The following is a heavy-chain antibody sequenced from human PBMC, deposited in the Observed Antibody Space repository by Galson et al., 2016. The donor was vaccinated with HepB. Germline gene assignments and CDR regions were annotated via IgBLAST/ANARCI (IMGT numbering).Heavy chain of an antibody. Sequence: YLRLCCAASGLEGREENMNWVRQAPGKGLEWVSFISSSSSYIYYVDSVKGRFTISRDNAKNSLYLQMDSLRAEDTAVYYCVRETLRGTRFDNWGQGTLVTVAS. V-gene: IGHV3-21*01. CDR1: GLEGREEN. CDR3: VRETLRGTRFDN. J-gene: IGHJ4*02. CDR2: ISSSSSYI. D-gene: IGHD1-14*01.